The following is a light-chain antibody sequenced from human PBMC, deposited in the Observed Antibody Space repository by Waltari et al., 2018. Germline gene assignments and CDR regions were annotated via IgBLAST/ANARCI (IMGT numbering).Light chain of an antibody. V-gene: IGKV1D-8*02. CDR2: ASS. J-gene: IGKJ1*01. Sequence: AIWVTQSPSLVSASTGDRVTISCRVSQDINTYVAWYQQKPGKAPDLLISASSTLQRGVPSRFAGGGSGTDFTLTISSLQSEDLAIYYCQQYYGFPWTFGQGTTVEFK. CDR1: QDINTY. CDR3: QQYYGFPWT.